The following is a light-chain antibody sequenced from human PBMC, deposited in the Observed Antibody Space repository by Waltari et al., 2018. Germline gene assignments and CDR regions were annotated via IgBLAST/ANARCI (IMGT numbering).Light chain of an antibody. CDR1: SNDVGEYNF. CDR3: CSYTATSTLI. Sequence: QSALTQPASVSGSPGQSITISCPGSSNDVGEYNFVSWYQQHPGRAPKSLILDVNKRPSGVSSGFSGSKSGNTASLTISGLQAEDEADYYCCSYTATSTLIVGGGTKLTVL. CDR2: DVN. V-gene: IGLV2-14*03. J-gene: IGLJ2*01.